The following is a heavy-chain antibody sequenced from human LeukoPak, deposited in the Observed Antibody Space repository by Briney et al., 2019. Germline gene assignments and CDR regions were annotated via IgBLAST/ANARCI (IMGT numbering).Heavy chain of an antibody. CDR2: ISSGSSYI. Sequence: GGSLRLSCAASGLTFSRSSMNWVRQAPGKVLEWVSSISSGSSYIYYADSVKGRFTISRDNAKNSLYLQMNSLRGEDTAVYYCARDSDNWNYDVWGQGTLVTVSS. J-gene: IGHJ4*02. CDR1: GLTFSRSS. D-gene: IGHD1-7*01. V-gene: IGHV3-21*01. CDR3: ARDSDNWNYDV.